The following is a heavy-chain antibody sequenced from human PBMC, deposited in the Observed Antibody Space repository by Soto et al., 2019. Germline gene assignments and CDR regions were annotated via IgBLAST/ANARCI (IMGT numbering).Heavy chain of an antibody. CDR3: ASEWFGEQSPYYFDY. Sequence: EVQLVETGGGLIRPGGSLRLSCAASGFTVSSNYMSWVRQAPGKGLEWVSVIYSGGSTYYADSVKGRFTISRDNSKNTLYLQMNSLRAEDTAVYYCASEWFGEQSPYYFDYWGQGTLVTVSS. J-gene: IGHJ4*02. CDR1: GFTVSSNY. D-gene: IGHD3-10*01. CDR2: IYSGGST. V-gene: IGHV3-53*02.